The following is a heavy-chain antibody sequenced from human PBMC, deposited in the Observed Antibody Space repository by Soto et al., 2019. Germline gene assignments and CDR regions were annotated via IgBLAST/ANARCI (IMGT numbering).Heavy chain of an antibody. Sequence: EVQLVESGGGLVQPGGSLRLSCAASGFTFSSYDMHWVRQATGKGLGWVSAIGTAGDTYYPGSVKGRFTISRENAKNSLYLQMNSLRAGYTAVYYCARSPPGGYHYYYGMDVSGQGTTVTVSS. CDR3: ARSPPGGYHYYYGMDV. D-gene: IGHD3-22*01. J-gene: IGHJ6*02. CDR1: GFTFSSYD. V-gene: IGHV3-13*04. CDR2: IGTAGDT.